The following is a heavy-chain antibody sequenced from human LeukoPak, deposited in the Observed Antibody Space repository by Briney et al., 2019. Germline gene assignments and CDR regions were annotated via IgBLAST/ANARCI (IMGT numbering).Heavy chain of an antibody. D-gene: IGHD3-10*01. V-gene: IGHV1-8*01. CDR3: ARESVLLWFGELSPTNYYYYYMDV. CDR2: MNPNSGNT. Sequence: ASVKVSCKASGYTFTSYDINWVRQATGQGLEWMGWMNPNSGNTGYAQKFQGRVTMTRNTSISTAYMELSSLRSEDTAVYYCARESVLLWFGELSPTNYYYYYMDVWGKGTTVTISS. CDR1: GYTFTSYD. J-gene: IGHJ6*03.